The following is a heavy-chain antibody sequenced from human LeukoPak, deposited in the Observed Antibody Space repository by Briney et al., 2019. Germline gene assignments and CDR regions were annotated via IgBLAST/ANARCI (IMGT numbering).Heavy chain of an antibody. J-gene: IGHJ4*02. D-gene: IGHD3-22*01. Sequence: GGSLRLSCVASGFTFSSYGMHWVRQAPGKGLEWVALISFDGVIKHSGDSVKGRFTITRDKSKNTLYLQMNSLRAEDTAVYYCAKDANFYYDSTEGYFDHWGLGTLVTVSS. CDR3: AKDANFYYDSTEGYFDH. CDR2: ISFDGVIK. V-gene: IGHV3-30*18. CDR1: GFTFSSYG.